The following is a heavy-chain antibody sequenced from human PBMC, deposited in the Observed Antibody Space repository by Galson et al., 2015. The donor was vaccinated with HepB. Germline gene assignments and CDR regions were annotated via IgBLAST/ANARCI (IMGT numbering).Heavy chain of an antibody. D-gene: IGHD2-2*01. CDR2: ISSSGSTI. CDR1: GFTFSDYY. Sequence: LRLSCAASGFTFSDYYMSWIRQAPGKGLEWVSYISSSGSTIYYADSVKGRFTISRDNAKNSLYLQMNSLRAEDTAVYYCARVNIVVVPAAPEYYYYMDVWGKGTTVTVSS. J-gene: IGHJ6*03. CDR3: ARVNIVVVPAAPEYYYYMDV. V-gene: IGHV3-11*01.